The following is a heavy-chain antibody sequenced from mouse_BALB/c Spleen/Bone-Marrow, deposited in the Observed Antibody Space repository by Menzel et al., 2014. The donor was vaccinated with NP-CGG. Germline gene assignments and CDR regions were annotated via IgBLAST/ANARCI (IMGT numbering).Heavy chain of an antibody. J-gene: IGHJ4*01. D-gene: IGHD1-1*01. CDR3: AGEGRGYYGSSGAAMDY. CDR2: IWAGGST. Sequence: VQGVESGPGLVAPSQSLSISCTVSGFSLTSYGVHWVRQPPGQGLEWLGAIWAGGSTDYNSALMSRLTISKDNSKSQVFLKMNRLQTDDAAVYYCAGEGRGYYGSSGAAMDYWGQGTKVTVSS. V-gene: IGHV2-9*02. CDR1: GFSLTSYG.